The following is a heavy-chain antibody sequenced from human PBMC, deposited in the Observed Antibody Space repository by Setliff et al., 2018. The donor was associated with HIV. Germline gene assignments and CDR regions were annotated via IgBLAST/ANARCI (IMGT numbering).Heavy chain of an antibody. CDR1: GYTFTSYG. J-gene: IGHJ4*02. V-gene: IGHV1-18*01. D-gene: IGHD5-12*01. CDR2: ISTYNGNT. CDR3: ARVGERWLQFYYFDN. Sequence: GASVKVSCKASGYTFTSYGISWVRQAPGQGLEWMGWISTYNGNTNYAQKLQGRVTMTTDTSTSTAYMELRSLKSDDTAIYFCARVGERWLQFYYFDNWGQGTLVTVSS.